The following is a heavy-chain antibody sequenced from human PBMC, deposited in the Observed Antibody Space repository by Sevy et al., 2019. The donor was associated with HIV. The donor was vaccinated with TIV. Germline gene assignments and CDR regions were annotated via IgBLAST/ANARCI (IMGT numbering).Heavy chain of an antibody. Sequence: ASVKVSCKASGGTFSSYAISWVRQAPGQGLEWMGGIIPIFGTANYAQKFQGRVTITADESTSTAYMELSSLRSEDTAVYYCGGGGSGWGSSWYIYWGQGTLVIVSS. J-gene: IGHJ4*02. CDR3: GGGGSGWGSSWYIY. CDR2: IIPIFGTA. V-gene: IGHV1-69*13. D-gene: IGHD6-13*01. CDR1: GGTFSSYA.